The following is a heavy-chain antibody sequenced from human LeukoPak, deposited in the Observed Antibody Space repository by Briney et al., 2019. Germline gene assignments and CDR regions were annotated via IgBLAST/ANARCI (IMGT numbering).Heavy chain of an antibody. CDR3: ARGANWFDP. CDR2: IFYSGTT. J-gene: IGHJ5*02. Sequence: SETLSLTCTVSGGSISSYYWSWIRQPPGKGLEWIGYIFYSGTTNYNPSLKSRVTISVDTSKNQFSLKLSSVTAADTAVYYCARGANWFDPWGQGTLVTVSS. V-gene: IGHV4-59*01. CDR1: GGSISSYY.